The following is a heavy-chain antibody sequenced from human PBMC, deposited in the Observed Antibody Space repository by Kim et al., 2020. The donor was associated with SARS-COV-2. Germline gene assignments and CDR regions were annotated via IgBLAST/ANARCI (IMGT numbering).Heavy chain of an antibody. CDR1: GGSISSSSYY. V-gene: IGHV4-39*07. Sequence: SETLSLTCTVSGGSISSSSYYWGWIRQPPGKGLEWIGSIYYSGSTYYNPSLKSRVTISVDTSKNQFSLKLSSVTAADTAVYYCARDPLVTPQDYYYGMDVWGQGTTVTVSS. CDR3: ARDPLVTPQDYYYGMDV. D-gene: IGHD4-4*01. J-gene: IGHJ6*02. CDR2: IYYSGST.